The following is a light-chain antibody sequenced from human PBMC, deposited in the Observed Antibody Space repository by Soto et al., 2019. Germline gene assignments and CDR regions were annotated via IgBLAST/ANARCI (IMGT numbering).Light chain of an antibody. CDR1: GGDVGNYNL. CDR2: EDD. Sequence: QSSLTQPASVSGSPGQSITISSTGVGGDVGNYNLVSWYQQHPAKAPKLIIYEDDKRPSGVSNRFSGSKSGDTASLTISGLQSEDEAAYYCCSYLGSSTVFGGGTQLTVL. V-gene: IGLV2-23*01. CDR3: CSYLGSSTV. J-gene: IGLJ7*01.